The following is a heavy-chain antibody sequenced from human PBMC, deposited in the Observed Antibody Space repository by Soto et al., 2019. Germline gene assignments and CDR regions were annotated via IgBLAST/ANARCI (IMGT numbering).Heavy chain of an antibody. CDR3: ARVGSSWSFDY. CDR2: ISAYNGNT. D-gene: IGHD6-13*01. CDR1: GDRFTSYG. Sequence: GASVKPSCKACGDRFTSYGISWVRQAPGQGLEWMGWISAYNGNTNYAQKLQGRVTMTTDTSTSTAYMELRSLRSDDTAVYYCARVGSSWSFDYWGQGTLVTVSS. V-gene: IGHV1-18*01. J-gene: IGHJ4*02.